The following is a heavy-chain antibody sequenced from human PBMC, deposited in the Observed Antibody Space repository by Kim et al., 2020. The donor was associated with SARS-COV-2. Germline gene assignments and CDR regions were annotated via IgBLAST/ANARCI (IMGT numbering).Heavy chain of an antibody. Sequence: KSRVTLSVDTDKNQFSLKLSSVTAADTAVYYCARHWSWYNWNDGLNAFDIWGQGTMVTVSS. J-gene: IGHJ3*02. CDR3: ARHWSWYNWNDGLNAFDI. V-gene: IGHV4-39*01. D-gene: IGHD1-1*01.